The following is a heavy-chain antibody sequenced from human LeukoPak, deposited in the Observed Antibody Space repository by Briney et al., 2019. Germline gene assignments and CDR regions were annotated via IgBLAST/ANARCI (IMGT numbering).Heavy chain of an antibody. D-gene: IGHD4-23*01. CDR1: GFTFSSYA. CDR2: ISGSGGST. V-gene: IGHV3-23*01. CDR3: VKGGGNVRRYFEY. J-gene: IGHJ4*02. Sequence: SGGSLRLSCAASGFTFSSYAMSWVRQAPGKGLEWVSAISGSGGSTYYADSVKGRFTISRDNSKNTLYLQMNSLRAEDTAVYYCVKGGGNVRRYFEYWGQGTLVTVSS.